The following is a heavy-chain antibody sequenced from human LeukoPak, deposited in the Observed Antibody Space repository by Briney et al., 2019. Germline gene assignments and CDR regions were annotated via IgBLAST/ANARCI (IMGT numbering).Heavy chain of an antibody. V-gene: IGHV4-4*02. CDR2: ISLSGLT. Sequence: SGTLSLTCGVSGGSITSTDWWSWVRQPPGQGLEWIGEISLSGLTNYNPSLKSRVTMALDKSKNHLSLNLTSVTAAVTAVYYCSRENGAFSPFGYWGQGTLVTVPS. CDR3: SRENGAFSPFGY. J-gene: IGHJ4*02. CDR1: GGSITSTDW. D-gene: IGHD2-8*01.